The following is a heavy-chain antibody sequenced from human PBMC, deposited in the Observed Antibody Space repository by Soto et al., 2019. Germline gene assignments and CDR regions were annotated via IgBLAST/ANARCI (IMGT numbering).Heavy chain of an antibody. V-gene: IGHV4-34*01. CDR3: ARGRDGGAAN. J-gene: IGHJ4*02. CDR2: INPSGST. CDR1: GGSFSGYY. D-gene: IGHD2-15*01. Sequence: LQQWGAGLLKPSETLSLTCAVYGGSFSGYYWSWIRQPPGKGLEWIGEINPSGSTNSTSSLKSRVTMSGDTPKNQFSLKLTSVAAAVTAVYDCARGRDGGAANWGQGTLVTVSS.